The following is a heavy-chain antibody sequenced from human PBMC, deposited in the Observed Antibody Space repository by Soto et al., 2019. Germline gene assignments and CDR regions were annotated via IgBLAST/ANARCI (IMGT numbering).Heavy chain of an antibody. D-gene: IGHD2-21*02. CDR1: GGTFSSYA. CDR2: IIPIFGTA. CDR3: ARERIVVVTAIRYYYYGMDV. J-gene: IGHJ6*02. Sequence: SVKVSCKASGGTFSSYAISWVRQAPGQGLEWMGGIIPIFGTANYAQKFQGRVTITADESTSTAYMELSSLRSEDTAVYYCARERIVVVTAIRYYYYGMDVWGQGTTVTVSS. V-gene: IGHV1-69*13.